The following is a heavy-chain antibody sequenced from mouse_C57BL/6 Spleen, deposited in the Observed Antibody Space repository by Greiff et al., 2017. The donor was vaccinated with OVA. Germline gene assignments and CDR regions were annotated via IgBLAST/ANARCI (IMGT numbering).Heavy chain of an antibody. Sequence: EVKLQESGPELVKPGASVKISCKASGYSFTDYNMNWVKQSNGKSLEWIGVINPNYGTTSYNQKFKGKATLTVDQSSSTAYMQLNSLTSEDSAVYYCARPHYYGSSPFAYWGQGTLVTVSA. CDR2: INPNYGTT. D-gene: IGHD1-1*01. J-gene: IGHJ3*01. V-gene: IGHV1-39*01. CDR1: GYSFTDYN. CDR3: ARPHYYGSSPFAY.